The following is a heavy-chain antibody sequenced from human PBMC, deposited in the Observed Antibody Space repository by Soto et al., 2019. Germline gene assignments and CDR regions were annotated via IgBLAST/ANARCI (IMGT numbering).Heavy chain of an antibody. V-gene: IGHV3-11*01. D-gene: IGHD2-2*01. J-gene: IGHJ3*02. CDR3: ARSAAPAALEAFDI. Sequence: QVQLVESGGGLVKPGGSLRLSCAASGFTFSDYYMSWIRQAPGKGLEWVSYISSRGSAIYYGDSVKGRFTISRDNAKNSLYLQMNSLRADDTAVYYCARSAAPAALEAFDIWGQGTVVTVSS. CDR1: GFTFSDYY. CDR2: ISSRGSAI.